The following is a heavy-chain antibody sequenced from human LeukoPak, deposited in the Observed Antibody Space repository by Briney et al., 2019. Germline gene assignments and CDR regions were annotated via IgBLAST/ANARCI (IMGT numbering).Heavy chain of an antibody. V-gene: IGHV4-39*07. Sequence: PSETLSLTCTVSGGSISSSSYYWGWLRQPPGKGLEWIGTIYYSGSTYYNPSLKSRVTISVDTSKNQFSLKLSSVTAADTAVYYCAGSLLFSGSYYFDYWGQGTLVTVSS. CDR2: IYYSGST. CDR1: GGSISSSSYY. CDR3: AGSLLFSGSYYFDY. D-gene: IGHD3-10*01. J-gene: IGHJ4*02.